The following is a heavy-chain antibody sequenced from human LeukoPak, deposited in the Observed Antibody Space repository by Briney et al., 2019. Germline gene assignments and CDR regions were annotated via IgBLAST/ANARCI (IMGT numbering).Heavy chain of an antibody. CDR1: GFTFSSYS. CDR3: ARVSHSSWYFDY. CDR2: ISSSSSYI. Sequence: TGGSLRLSCAASGFTFSSYSMNWVRQAPGKGLEWVSSISSSSSYIYYADSVKGRFTISRDNAKNSLYLQKKSLRAEDSAVFCCARVSHSSWYFDYCVQGTVVTVSS. D-gene: IGHD6-13*01. J-gene: IGHJ4*02. V-gene: IGHV3-21*01.